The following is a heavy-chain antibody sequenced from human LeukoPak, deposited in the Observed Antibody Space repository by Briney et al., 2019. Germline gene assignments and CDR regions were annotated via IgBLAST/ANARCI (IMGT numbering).Heavy chain of an antibody. Sequence: GGSLRLSCAASGFTFSSYAMSWVRQAPGKGLERVSAISGSGGSTYYADSVKGRFTISRDNSKNTLYLQMNSLRAEDTAVYYCAKGPDCSSTSCYGNWFDPWGQGTLVTVSS. D-gene: IGHD2-2*01. CDR1: GFTFSSYA. J-gene: IGHJ5*02. CDR2: ISGSGGST. V-gene: IGHV3-23*01. CDR3: AKGPDCSSTSCYGNWFDP.